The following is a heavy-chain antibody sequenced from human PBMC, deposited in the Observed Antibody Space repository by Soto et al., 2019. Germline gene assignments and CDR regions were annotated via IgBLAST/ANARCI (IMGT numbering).Heavy chain of an antibody. J-gene: IGHJ4*02. CDR1: GGSISSSSYY. D-gene: IGHD3-3*01. CDR2: IYYSGST. V-gene: IGHV4-39*01. CDR3: ARLPGVRFLAWLYLDY. Sequence: PSETLSLTCTVSGGSISSSSYYWGWIRQPPGKGLEWIGSIYYSGSTYYNPSLKSRVTISVDTSKNQFSLKLSSVTAADTAVYYCARLPGVRFLAWLYLDYWGQGTLVTVSS.